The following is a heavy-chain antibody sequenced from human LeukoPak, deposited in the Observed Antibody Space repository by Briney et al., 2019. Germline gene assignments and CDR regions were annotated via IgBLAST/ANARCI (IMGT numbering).Heavy chain of an antibody. D-gene: IGHD3-9*01. Sequence: PSETLSLTCAVYGGSFSGYYWSWIRQPPGKGLEWIGEINHSGSTNYNPSLKSRVTISVDTSKNQFSLKLSSVTAADTAVYYCARGIRYFDWLTPFDYWGQGTLVTVSS. CDR1: GGSFSGYY. J-gene: IGHJ4*02. CDR3: ARGIRYFDWLTPFDY. CDR2: INHSGST. V-gene: IGHV4-34*01.